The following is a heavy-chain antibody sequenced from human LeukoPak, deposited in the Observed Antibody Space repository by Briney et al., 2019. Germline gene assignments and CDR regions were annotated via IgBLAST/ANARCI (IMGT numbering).Heavy chain of an antibody. D-gene: IGHD3-10*01. J-gene: IGHJ6*03. Sequence: SEALFLTCTVSGYSITRGYYWGWIRQPPGKGLEWIGSIYHSGSTYYNPSLKSRVVISVDTSKNQFSLKLNSVIAADTAVYYCARSGPYYYHYMDVWGKGTTVTVSS. V-gene: IGHV4-38-2*02. CDR3: ARSGPYYYHYMDV. CDR2: IYHSGST. CDR1: GYSITRGYY.